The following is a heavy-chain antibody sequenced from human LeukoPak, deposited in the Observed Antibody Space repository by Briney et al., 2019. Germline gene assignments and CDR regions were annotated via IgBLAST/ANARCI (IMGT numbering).Heavy chain of an antibody. CDR3: ARGEGDDFWSGYSFFDY. Sequence: AGGSLRLSCAASGFTFSSYAMHWVRQAPGKGLEEVSSISCSSSYIYYADSVKGRFTISRDNAKNSLYLQMNSVRAEDTAVYYCARGEGDDFWSGYSFFDYWGQGTLVTVSS. CDR2: ISCSSSYI. CDR1: GFTFSSYA. J-gene: IGHJ4*02. V-gene: IGHV3-21*01. D-gene: IGHD3-3*01.